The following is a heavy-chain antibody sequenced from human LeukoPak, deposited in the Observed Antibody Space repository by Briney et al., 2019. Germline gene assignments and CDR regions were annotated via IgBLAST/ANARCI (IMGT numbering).Heavy chain of an antibody. CDR1: GDIFMNYD. CDR2: ISAHSSNT. D-gene: IGHD3-10*01. Sequence: ASVKVSCKASGDIFMNYDISWVRQAPGQGLEWMGWISAHSSNTKYGQKFQGRVTMTRDTSTSTAYMELRSLRSDDMAVYYCARSLELIECFDIWGQGTRVTVSS. CDR3: ARSLELIECFDI. J-gene: IGHJ3*02. V-gene: IGHV1-18*03.